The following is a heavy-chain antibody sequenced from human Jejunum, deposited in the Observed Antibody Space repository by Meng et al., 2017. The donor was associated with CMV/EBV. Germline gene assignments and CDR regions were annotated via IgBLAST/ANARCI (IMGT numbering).Heavy chain of an antibody. D-gene: IGHD2-2*01. CDR3: ARARLGGYCSSTSCADNWFDP. J-gene: IGHJ5*02. V-gene: IGHV1-18*01. CDR2: ISAYNGNT. CDR1: GYTFTSYG. Sequence: QVQLLRSGAEVKKPGASVKVSLKASGYTFTSYGISWVRQAPGQGLEWMGWISAYNGNTNYAQKLQGRVTMTTDTSTSTAYMELRSLRSDDTAVYYCARARLGGYCSSTSCADNWFDPWGQGTLVTVSS.